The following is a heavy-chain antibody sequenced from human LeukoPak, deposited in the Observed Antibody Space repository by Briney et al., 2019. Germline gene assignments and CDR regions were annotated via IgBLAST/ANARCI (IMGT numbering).Heavy chain of an antibody. J-gene: IGHJ5*02. CDR3: ASVPPIAVADYNWFDP. CDR1: GGSISSSSYY. V-gene: IGHV4-39*01. D-gene: IGHD6-19*01. Sequence: PSETLSLTCTVSGGSISSSSYYWGWIRQPPGKGLEWIGSIYYSGSTYYNPSLKSRVTISVDTSKNQFSLKLSSVTAADTAVYYCASVPPIAVADYNWFDPWGQGTLVTVSS. CDR2: IYYSGST.